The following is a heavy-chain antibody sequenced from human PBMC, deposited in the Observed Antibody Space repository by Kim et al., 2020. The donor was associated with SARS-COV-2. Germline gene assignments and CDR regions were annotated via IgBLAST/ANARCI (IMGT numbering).Heavy chain of an antibody. V-gene: IGHV4-34*01. D-gene: IGHD1-26*01. CDR2: SNHSGST. CDR3: ASRRRWEVGFDS. Sequence: SETLSLTCSVYGGSFSGFYWSWIRQPPGKGLEWIGESNHSGSTNYNPSLKSRVTLSVDTAKNQFSLKLSSVTAADTAVYYCASRRRWEVGFDSWGQGTLVTVSS. J-gene: IGHJ4*02. CDR1: GGSFSGFY.